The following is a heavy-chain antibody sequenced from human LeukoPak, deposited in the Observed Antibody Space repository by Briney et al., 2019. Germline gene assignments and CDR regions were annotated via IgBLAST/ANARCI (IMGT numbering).Heavy chain of an antibody. CDR3: AKAPVTSCRGAYCYPFDS. J-gene: IGHJ4*02. CDR2: ISYDGSNK. V-gene: IGHV3-30*18. Sequence: GGSLRLSCAASGFTFSSYGMHWVRQAPGKGLEWVAVISYDGSNKRYADSVRGRFTISRDNSKNTLYLQMNSLRAEDAAVYFCAKAPVTSCRGAYCYPFDSWGQGTLVTVSS. D-gene: IGHD2-21*01. CDR1: GFTFSSYG.